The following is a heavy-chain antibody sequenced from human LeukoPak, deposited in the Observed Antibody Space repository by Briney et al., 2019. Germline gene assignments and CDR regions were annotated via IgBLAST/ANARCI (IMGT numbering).Heavy chain of an antibody. J-gene: IGHJ4*02. CDR2: ISYDGSNK. CDR3: ASYYDSSGPIRG. V-gene: IGHV3-30-3*01. D-gene: IGHD3-22*01. Sequence: GRSLRLSCAASGFTFSSYAMHWVRQAPGKGLEWVAVISYDGSNKYYADSVKGRFTISRDNSKNTLYLQMNSLRAEDTAVYYCASYYDSSGPIRGWGQGTLATVSS. CDR1: GFTFSSYA.